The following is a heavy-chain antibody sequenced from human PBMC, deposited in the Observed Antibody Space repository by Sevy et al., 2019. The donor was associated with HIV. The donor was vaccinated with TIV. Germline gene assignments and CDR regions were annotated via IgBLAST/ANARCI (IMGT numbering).Heavy chain of an antibody. CDR3: ARGGALTYYDTTGFQNYFDS. D-gene: IGHD3-22*01. J-gene: IGHJ4*02. Sequence: SETLSLTCAISGGSISGHYWGWIRQPPGKGLEWIAYIYDSGSSNYNPPLSGRVTISVDTSKNQFSLGLSSVTAADTAVYYCARGGALTYYDTTGFQNYFDSWGPGTLVTVSS. CDR2: IYDSGSS. CDR1: GGSISGHY. V-gene: IGHV4-59*11.